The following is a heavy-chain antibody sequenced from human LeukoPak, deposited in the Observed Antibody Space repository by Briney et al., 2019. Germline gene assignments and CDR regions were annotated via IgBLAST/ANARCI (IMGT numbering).Heavy chain of an antibody. D-gene: IGHD2-8*02. CDR1: VYTFTHYG. CDR2: ISAYNGDT. J-gene: IGHJ3*02. V-gene: IGHV1-18*01. Sequence: GASVKVSCKTSVYTFTHYGISWVRQAPGQGLEWVGWISAYNGDTKYAQSFQDKVTMTADTSTSTAYMELRSLTSDDTAVYYCARSLLVVPDASGEHDAFDMWGQGTMVTVSS. CDR3: ARSLLVVPDASGEHDAFDM.